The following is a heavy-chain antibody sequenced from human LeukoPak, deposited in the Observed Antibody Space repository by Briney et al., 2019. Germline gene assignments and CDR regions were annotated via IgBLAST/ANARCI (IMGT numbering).Heavy chain of an antibody. D-gene: IGHD4-17*01. CDR3: ARVGDDYGDYGGGNDAFDI. Sequence: SETLSLTCTVSGGSISSGSYYWSWIRQPAGKGLEWIGRIYTSGSTNYNPSLKSRVTISVDTSKNQFSLKRSSVTAADTAVYYCARVGDDYGDYGGGNDAFDIWGQGTMVTVSS. V-gene: IGHV4-61*02. J-gene: IGHJ3*02. CDR1: GGSISSGSYY. CDR2: IYTSGST.